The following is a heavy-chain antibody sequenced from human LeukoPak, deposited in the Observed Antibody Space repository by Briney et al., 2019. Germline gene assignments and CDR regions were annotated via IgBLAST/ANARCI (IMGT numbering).Heavy chain of an antibody. CDR2: ISSSSSYI. V-gene: IGHV3-21*01. J-gene: IGHJ4*02. Sequence: GGSLRLSCAASGFTFSSYSMNWVRQAPGKGLEWVSSISSSSSYIYYADSVKGRFTISRDNAKNSLYLQMNSLRAEDTAVYYCQAADIVVVPAAMPVDYWGQGTLVTVSS. CDR1: GFTFSSYS. D-gene: IGHD2-2*01. CDR3: QAADIVVVPAAMPVDY.